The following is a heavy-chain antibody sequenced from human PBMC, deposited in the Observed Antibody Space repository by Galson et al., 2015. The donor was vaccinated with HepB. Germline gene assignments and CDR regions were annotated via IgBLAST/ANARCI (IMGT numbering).Heavy chain of an antibody. CDR1: GYTFTSYG. Sequence: SVKVSCKASGYTFTSYGISWVRQAPGQGLEWMGWISAYNGNTNYAQKLQGRVTMTTDTSTSTAYMELRSLRSDDTAVYYCARITADYYYYYMDVWGKGTTVTVSS. CDR3: ARITADYYYYYMDV. J-gene: IGHJ6*03. D-gene: IGHD1-14*01. CDR2: ISAYNGNT. V-gene: IGHV1-18*01.